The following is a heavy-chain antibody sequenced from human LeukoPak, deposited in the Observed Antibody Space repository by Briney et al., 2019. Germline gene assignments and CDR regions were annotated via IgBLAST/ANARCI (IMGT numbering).Heavy chain of an antibody. V-gene: IGHV3-21*01. Sequence: GGSLRLSCAASGFTFSSYSMNWVRQAPGKGVEWVSSISSSSSYIYYADSVKGRFTISRDNAKNSLYLQMNGLRAEDTAVYYCARVGEGYSYGLRQFDYWGQGTLVTVSS. D-gene: IGHD5-18*01. CDR2: ISSSSSYI. CDR1: GFTFSSYS. J-gene: IGHJ4*02. CDR3: ARVGEGYSYGLRQFDY.